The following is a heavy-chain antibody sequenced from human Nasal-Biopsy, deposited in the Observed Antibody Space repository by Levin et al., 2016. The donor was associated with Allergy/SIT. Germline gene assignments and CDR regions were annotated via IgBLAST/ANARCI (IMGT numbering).Heavy chain of an antibody. J-gene: IGHJ4*02. Sequence: SVKVSCKSSGGTFSSYAISWLRQAPGQGLEWMGRIIPLVGIVDYAQKFQGRVTITASKSTSTAYMQLTTLRSEDTAVYYCARDIAVAGGDGLWHLWGQGTLVTVSS. CDR1: GGTFSSYA. V-gene: IGHV1-69*04. D-gene: IGHD6-19*01. CDR3: ARDIAVAGGDGLWHL. CDR2: IIPLVGIV.